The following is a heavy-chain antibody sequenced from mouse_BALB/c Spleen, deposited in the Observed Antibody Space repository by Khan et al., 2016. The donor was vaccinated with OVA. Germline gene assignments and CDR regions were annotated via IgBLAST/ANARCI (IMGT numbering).Heavy chain of an antibody. CDR3: ARLEDI. J-gene: IGHJ2*01. V-gene: IGHV2-9*02. CDR2: IWAGGST. D-gene: IGHD1-3*01. CDR1: GYSLTRYG. Sequence: QVQLKQSGPGLVAPSQSLSITCTVYGYSLTRYGVHWVRQPPGKGLEWLGLIWAGGSTNYNCALMSRLSISIDNSKSLVFLKMNSLQTDDTAMYYCARLEDIWGQGTTLTVSS.